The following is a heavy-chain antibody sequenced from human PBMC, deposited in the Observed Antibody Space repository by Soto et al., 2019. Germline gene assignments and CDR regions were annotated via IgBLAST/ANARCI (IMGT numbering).Heavy chain of an antibody. J-gene: IGHJ4*02. D-gene: IGHD1-1*01. CDR3: AKFGMATTKRSNPYYIEY. CDR1: GFTFSSYA. CDR2: ISGSGGGT. V-gene: IGHV3-23*01. Sequence: LRLSFAASGFTFSSYAMSWVRQAAGKLLEWVSSISGSGGGTYYADSVKGRFTFSRDNSKNTLYLQMNSLRAEDTAVYYCAKFGMATTKRSNPYYIEYWGQGALDTVSS.